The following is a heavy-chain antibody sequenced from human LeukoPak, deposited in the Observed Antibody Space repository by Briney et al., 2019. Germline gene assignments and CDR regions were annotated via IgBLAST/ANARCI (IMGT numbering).Heavy chain of an antibody. Sequence: GGSLRPSCAASGFTFSSYAMSWVRQAPGKGLEWVSGISGSGDSTYYGDSVKGRFATSRDHSKNTLYLQMNSLRAEDTAVYYCAKVRASSGWYGGFDYWGQGTLVTVSS. J-gene: IGHJ4*02. CDR1: GFTFSSYA. CDR2: ISGSGDST. CDR3: AKVRASSGWYGGFDY. V-gene: IGHV3-23*01. D-gene: IGHD6-19*01.